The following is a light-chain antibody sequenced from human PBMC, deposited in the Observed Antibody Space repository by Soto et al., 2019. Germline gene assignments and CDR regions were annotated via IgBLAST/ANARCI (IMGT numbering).Light chain of an antibody. Sequence: EIVLTQSPGTLSLSPGERATLSCRASLSVSRSSLAWYQQKPGQAPRPLIYGASSRATGIPDRFSGSGSGTDFTLTISRLEPEEVAVYYCLQYGSSPYTFGQGTKLEIK. CDR2: GAS. V-gene: IGKV3-20*01. CDR3: LQYGSSPYT. J-gene: IGKJ2*01. CDR1: LSVSRSS.